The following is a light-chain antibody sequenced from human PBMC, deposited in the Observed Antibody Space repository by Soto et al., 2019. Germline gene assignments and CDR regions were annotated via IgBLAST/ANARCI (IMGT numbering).Light chain of an antibody. Sequence: EIVLTQSPATLSLSPGERATLSCRASQSISSYLAWYQQKPDQAPRLLIYDASNRATGIPARFSGSGSGTDFTLTISRLDPEDFAVYYCQQRSTWPFTFGPGTKVDIK. V-gene: IGKV3-11*01. J-gene: IGKJ3*01. CDR2: DAS. CDR1: QSISSY. CDR3: QQRSTWPFT.